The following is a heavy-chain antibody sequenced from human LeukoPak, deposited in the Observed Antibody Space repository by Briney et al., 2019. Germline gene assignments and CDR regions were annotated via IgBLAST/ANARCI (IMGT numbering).Heavy chain of an antibody. J-gene: IGHJ4*02. CDR2: INHSEST. V-gene: IGHV4-39*07. CDR1: GGSISSGGYY. Sequence: PSETLSLTCTVSGGSISSGGYYWSWIRQPPGKGLEWIGEINHSESTNYNPSLKSRVTISVDTSKNQFSLKLSSVTAADTAVYYCARARFDYDSSGYYSVVATLDYWGQGTLVTVSS. D-gene: IGHD3-22*01. CDR3: ARARFDYDSSGYYSVVATLDY.